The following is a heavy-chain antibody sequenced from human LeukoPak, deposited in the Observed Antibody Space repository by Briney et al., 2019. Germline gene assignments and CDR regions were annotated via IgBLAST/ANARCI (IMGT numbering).Heavy chain of an antibody. CDR3: ANRGVVIRGILVGFYKEAYYFDS. CDR2: VSDTGGRT. V-gene: IGHV3-23*01. CDR1: AITLSNYG. Sequence: GGSLRLSCAVSAITLSNYGMTWVRQAPGKGLEWVAGVSDTGGRTNYADSVKGRFTISRDNPKNTLYLQMNSLRAEDTAVYFCANRGVVIRGILVGFYKEAYYFDSCGQGALVTVSP. D-gene: IGHD3-10*01. J-gene: IGHJ4*02.